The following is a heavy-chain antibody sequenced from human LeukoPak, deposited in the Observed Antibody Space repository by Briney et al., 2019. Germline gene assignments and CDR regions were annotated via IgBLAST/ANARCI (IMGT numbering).Heavy chain of an antibody. J-gene: IGHJ4*02. CDR2: IGTAGDT. V-gene: IGHV3-13*01. Sequence: PPGGSLRLSCAASGFTFSSYDMHWVRQATGKGLEWVSAIGTAGDTYYPGSVKGRFTISRENSKNTLFLQMDSLRAEDTAVYYCAKTQWKVVATDYFDYWGQGILVTVSS. CDR3: AKTQWKVVATDYFDY. CDR1: GFTFSSYD. D-gene: IGHD2-15*01.